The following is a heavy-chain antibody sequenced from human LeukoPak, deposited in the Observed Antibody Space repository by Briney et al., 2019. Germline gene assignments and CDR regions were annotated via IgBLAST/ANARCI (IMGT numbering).Heavy chain of an antibody. Sequence: GRSLRLSCAASGFTFDDYAIYWVRQAPGKGLEWVSGIDWKNDIIGYADSVRGRFTISRDNAKNSLYLQMNSLSAEDTAFYYCAKGGYSRGWSYVDVWGQGTTVTVSS. J-gene: IGHJ6*02. CDR2: IDWKNDII. CDR1: GFTFDDYA. CDR3: AKGGYSRGWSYVDV. V-gene: IGHV3-9*01. D-gene: IGHD6-19*01.